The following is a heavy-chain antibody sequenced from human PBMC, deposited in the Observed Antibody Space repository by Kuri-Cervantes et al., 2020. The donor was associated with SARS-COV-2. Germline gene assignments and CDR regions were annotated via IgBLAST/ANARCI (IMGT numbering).Heavy chain of an antibody. D-gene: IGHD5-12*01. Sequence: ESLKISCAASGFTFSRYWMSLVRQAPGKGLEWVANIKKEGSEKYYVDSVKGRFTISRDNAKNSLYLQMNSLRAEDTAVFYCARDEYSGDIVAPDYWGQGTLVTVSS. CDR3: ARDEYSGDIVAPDY. CDR2: IKKEGSEK. J-gene: IGHJ4*01. CDR1: GFTFSRYW. V-gene: IGHV3-7*05.